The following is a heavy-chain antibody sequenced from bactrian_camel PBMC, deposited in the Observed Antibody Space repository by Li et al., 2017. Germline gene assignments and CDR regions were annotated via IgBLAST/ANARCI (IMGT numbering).Heavy chain of an antibody. Sequence: VQLVESGGGSVQAGETLRLSCTASGFTFDDSDMGWYRQAPGKGLEWVSVIGRGGPSYSDSVKGRFTISQDVAKNAVYLQMNSLKSEDTAVYFCAAGGRECYPDPLSVDKYNYWGQGTQVTVS. J-gene: IGHJ4*01. CDR1: GFTFDDSD. D-gene: IGHD3*01. V-gene: IGHV3-1*01. CDR2: IGRGGP. CDR3: AAGGRECYPDPLSVDKYNY.